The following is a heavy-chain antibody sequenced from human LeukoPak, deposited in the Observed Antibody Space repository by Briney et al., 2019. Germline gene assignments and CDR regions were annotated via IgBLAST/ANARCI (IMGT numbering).Heavy chain of an antibody. CDR2: INPGESHT. Sequence: GESLKISCKGSGFIFTSYWIGWVRQMPGKGLEWMGIINPGESHTRYSPSFQGQVTISADKSISTAYLQWSSLKASDTAMYYCARLLNGLYRWDVWGQGTTVTVSS. CDR3: ARLLNGLYRWDV. CDR1: GFIFTSYW. V-gene: IGHV5-51*01. D-gene: IGHD3-16*02. J-gene: IGHJ6*02.